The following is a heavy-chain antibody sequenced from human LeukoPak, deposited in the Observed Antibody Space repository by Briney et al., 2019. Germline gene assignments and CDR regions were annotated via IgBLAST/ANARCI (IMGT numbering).Heavy chain of an antibody. D-gene: IGHD3-9*01. Sequence: GGSLRPSCAASGFTFSDYYMCWIRQAPGKGLEWVSYISSSGSTIYYADSVKGRFTISRDNAKNSLYLQMNSLRSEDTAVYYCARVLRYFDWSDILFYWGQGTLVTVSS. CDR1: GFTFSDYY. J-gene: IGHJ4*02. CDR3: ARVLRYFDWSDILFY. CDR2: ISSSGSTI. V-gene: IGHV3-11*01.